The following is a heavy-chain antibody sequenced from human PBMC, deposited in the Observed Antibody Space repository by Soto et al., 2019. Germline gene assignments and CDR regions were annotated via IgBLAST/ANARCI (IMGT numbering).Heavy chain of an antibody. CDR2: ISTSGSTI. CDR3: ATEPYYYDSSGYHGAFDI. J-gene: IGHJ3*02. D-gene: IGHD3-22*01. V-gene: IGHV3-11*01. CDR1: GFTFSDYY. Sequence: PGGSLRLSXAASGFTFSDYYMSWIRQAPGKGLEWVSYISTSGSTIYYGDSVKGRFTISRDNAKNSLYLQMNSLRAEDTAVYYCATEPYYYDSSGYHGAFDIWGQGTMVTVS.